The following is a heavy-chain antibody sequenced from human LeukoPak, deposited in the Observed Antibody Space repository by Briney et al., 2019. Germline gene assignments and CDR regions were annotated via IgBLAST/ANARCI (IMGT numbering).Heavy chain of an antibody. CDR3: ARDYGYYYGSGSYYIPD. CDR1: GFTISSYA. CDR2: ISYDGSNK. J-gene: IGHJ4*02. D-gene: IGHD3-10*01. V-gene: IGHV3-30-3*01. Sequence: GGSLRLSCAASGFTISSYAMHWVRQAPGKGLEWVAVISYDGSNKYYADSVKGRFTISRDNPKHTLYLQMNSLRAEDTAVYYCARDYGYYYGSGSYYIPDWGQGTLVTVSS.